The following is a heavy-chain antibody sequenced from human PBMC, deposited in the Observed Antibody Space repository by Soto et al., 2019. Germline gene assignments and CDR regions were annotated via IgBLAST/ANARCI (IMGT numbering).Heavy chain of an antibody. CDR1: GFSFSTYG. Sequence: GGYLRLCCAASGFSFSTYGMHWLRQAPGKGLEWVAGIRNDGSNQYYADSVKGQFTISRDNSKNTLYLQMDSLSADDTAVYYCARDFTAGGTYSGPSYYATHVWGQATTATVSS. CDR3: ARDFTAGGTYSGPSYYATHV. V-gene: IGHV3-33*08. D-gene: IGHD1-26*01. J-gene: IGHJ6*02. CDR2: IRNDGSNQ.